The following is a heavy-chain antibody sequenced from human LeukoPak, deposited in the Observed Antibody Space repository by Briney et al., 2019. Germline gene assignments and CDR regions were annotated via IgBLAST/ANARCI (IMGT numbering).Heavy chain of an antibody. CDR2: IKEDGSLK. CDR3: ARCWGSGIYLFDAFDI. V-gene: IGHV3-7*01. J-gene: IGHJ3*02. CDR1: GFGFSNFW. Sequence: GGSLRLSCAASGFGFSNFWMSWVRQAPGKGPEWVANIKEDGSLKNYVDSVEGRFTVSRDNAKKSLYLQMNSLRAEDTAVYYCARCWGSGIYLFDAFDIWGQGTMVTVSS. D-gene: IGHD1-26*01.